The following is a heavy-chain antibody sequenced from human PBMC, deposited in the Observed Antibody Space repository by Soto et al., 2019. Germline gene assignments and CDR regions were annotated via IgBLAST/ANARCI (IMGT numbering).Heavy chain of an antibody. CDR2: IYYTGSS. CDR1: DGSISTGGYY. CDR3: ARGRSKTRYFDY. J-gene: IGHJ4*02. D-gene: IGHD4-4*01. V-gene: IGHV4-31*03. Sequence: SETLSLTCTVSDGSISTGGYYWSWIRQHPGKGLEWIGYIYYTGSSYYNPSLKSRVTISVDMSKNQFSLKPNSLTAADTAVYFCARGRSKTRYFDYWGLGTLVTVSS.